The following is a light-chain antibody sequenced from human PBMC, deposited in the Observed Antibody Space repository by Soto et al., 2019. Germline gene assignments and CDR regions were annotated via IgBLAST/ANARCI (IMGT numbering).Light chain of an antibody. CDR3: QQYDNLPLS. V-gene: IGKV1-33*01. J-gene: IGKJ4*01. CDR1: QDINNY. CDR2: DAS. Sequence: DIQMTQSPSSLSASVGDRVTITCQASQDINNYLNWYQQKPGKAPKLLIYDASNLETGVPSRFSGRGSGTDFTFTISSLQPEDIATFYGQQYDNLPLSFGGGTKVEIK.